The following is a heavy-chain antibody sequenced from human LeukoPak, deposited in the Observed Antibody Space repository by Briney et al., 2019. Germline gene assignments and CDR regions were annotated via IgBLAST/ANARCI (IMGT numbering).Heavy chain of an antibody. J-gene: IGHJ4*02. Sequence: GGSLRLSCAASGFALSSYSMNWVRQAPGKGLEWVSYISSSSSGTIFYADSVKGRFTISRDNAKNSLHLQMNSLRDEDTAVYYCARSTVTPGYWGQGTLVTVSS. CDR2: ISSSSSGTI. CDR3: ARSTVTPGY. D-gene: IGHD4-17*01. V-gene: IGHV3-48*02. CDR1: GFALSSYS.